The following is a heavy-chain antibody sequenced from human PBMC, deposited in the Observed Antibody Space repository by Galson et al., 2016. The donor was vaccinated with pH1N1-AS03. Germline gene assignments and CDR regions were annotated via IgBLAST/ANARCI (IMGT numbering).Heavy chain of an antibody. Sequence: SLRLSCAASGFSFSYYGLSWVRQAPGKGLEWVASISGSSSYIYYGESMKGRFTISRDNAKKSLYLEISGLRAEDTAVYYCARLSSNSGSFGYLDYWGQGTLVSVSS. V-gene: IGHV3-21*01. CDR1: GFSFSYYG. CDR2: ISGSSSYI. J-gene: IGHJ4*02. D-gene: IGHD1-26*01. CDR3: ARLSSNSGSFGYLDY.